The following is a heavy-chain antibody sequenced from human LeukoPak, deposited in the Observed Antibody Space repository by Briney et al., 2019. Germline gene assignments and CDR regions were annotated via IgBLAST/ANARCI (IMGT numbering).Heavy chain of an antibody. CDR2: IYSGGST. CDR1: GFTVSSNY. J-gene: IGHJ6*02. CDR3: ARDSPLQSPGGVDYYYGMDV. D-gene: IGHD4-11*01. V-gene: IGHV3-66*01. Sequence: GGSLRLSCAASGFTVSSNYMSWVRRAPGKGLEWVSVIYSGGSTYYADSVKGRFTISRDNSKNTLYLQMNSLRAEDTAVYYCARDSPLQSPGGVDYYYGMDVWGQGTTVTVSS.